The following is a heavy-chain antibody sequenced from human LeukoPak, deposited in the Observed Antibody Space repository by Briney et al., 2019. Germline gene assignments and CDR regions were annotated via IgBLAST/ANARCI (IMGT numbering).Heavy chain of an antibody. CDR1: GFPFSDYF. D-gene: IGHD2-2*01. Sequence: LTLFCAASGFPFSDYFMSWLGQPPGKGLEWVGCIYYSGRTYYNPSLKSRVTISVDTSKNQFSLKLSSVTAADTAVYYCARHWDIVVVPAARNNDAFDIWGQGTMVTVSS. CDR3: ARHWDIVVVPAARNNDAFDI. V-gene: IGHV4-39*01. CDR2: IYYSGRT. J-gene: IGHJ3*02.